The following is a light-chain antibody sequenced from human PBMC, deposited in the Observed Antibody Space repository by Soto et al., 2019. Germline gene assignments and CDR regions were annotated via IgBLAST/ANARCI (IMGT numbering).Light chain of an antibody. Sequence: EIVLTQSPGTLSLSPGERATLSCRASQSVSSSYLAWYQQKPGQAPRLLIYGASSRATGMPDRFIGSGSGTDFTLTISRLETEDFAVYYCQQYGSSRTFGQGTKVEIK. CDR3: QQYGSSRT. J-gene: IGKJ1*01. CDR2: GAS. V-gene: IGKV3-20*01. CDR1: QSVSSSY.